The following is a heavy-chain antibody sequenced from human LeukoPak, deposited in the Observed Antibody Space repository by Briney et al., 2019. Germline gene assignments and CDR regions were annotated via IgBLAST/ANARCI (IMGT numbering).Heavy chain of an antibody. CDR2: IIPIFGTA. J-gene: IGHJ3*02. D-gene: IGHD3-22*01. Sequence: SVKVSCKASGGTFSSYAISWVRQAPGQGLEWMGGIIPIFGTANYAQKFQGRVTITTDESTSTAYMELSSLRSEDTAVYYCARATYYYDSSGRNMPSGNAFDIWGQGTMVTVSS. CDR1: GGTFSSYA. V-gene: IGHV1-69*05. CDR3: ARATYYYDSSGRNMPSGNAFDI.